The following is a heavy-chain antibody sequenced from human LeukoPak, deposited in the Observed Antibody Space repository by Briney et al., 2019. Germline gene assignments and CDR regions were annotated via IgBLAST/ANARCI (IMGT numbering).Heavy chain of an antibody. Sequence: GRSLRLSCVGSGFAFHNYAMHWVRRPPGEGLEWVSAINWNSDTKAYADSVKGRFTISRDRARNSLYLQMDSLRPEDTALYYCAKDTGGNGAYFYAMDVWGQGTSVTVSS. V-gene: IGHV3-9*01. CDR2: INWNSDTK. J-gene: IGHJ6*02. CDR1: GFAFHNYA. CDR3: AKDTGGNGAYFYAMDV. D-gene: IGHD4-23*01.